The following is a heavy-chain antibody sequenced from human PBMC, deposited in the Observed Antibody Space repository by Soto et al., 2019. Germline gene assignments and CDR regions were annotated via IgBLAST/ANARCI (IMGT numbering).Heavy chain of an antibody. CDR1: GYTFTSYY. Sequence: ASVKVSCKASGYTFTSYYMHWVRQAPGQGLEWMGIINPSGGSTSYAQKFQGRVTMTRDTSTSTVYMELSSLRSGDTAVYYCARNLGYNWNRPVEDCWGQGTLVTVSS. D-gene: IGHD1-20*01. V-gene: IGHV1-46*03. CDR2: INPSGGST. J-gene: IGHJ4*02. CDR3: ARNLGYNWNRPVEDC.